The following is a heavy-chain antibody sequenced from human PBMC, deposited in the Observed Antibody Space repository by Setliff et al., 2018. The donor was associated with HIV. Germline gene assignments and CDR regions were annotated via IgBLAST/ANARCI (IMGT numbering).Heavy chain of an antibody. J-gene: IGHJ3*02. Sequence: GGSLRLSCAASGFTFSNAWMNWVRQAPGKGLEWVSYISSTSSNIYYVDSVEGRFTISRDNADNSLYLQMNSLRAEDTAVYYCARYALAVPGYHNAFDIWGQGTMVTVSS. V-gene: IGHV3-48*01. CDR3: ARYALAVPGYHNAFDI. D-gene: IGHD6-19*01. CDR2: ISSTSSNI. CDR1: GFTFSNAW.